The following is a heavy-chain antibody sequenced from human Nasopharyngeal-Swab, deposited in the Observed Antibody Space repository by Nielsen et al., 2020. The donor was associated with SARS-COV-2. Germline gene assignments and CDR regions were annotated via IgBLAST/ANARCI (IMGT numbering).Heavy chain of an antibody. V-gene: IGHV1-69*04. CDR1: GGTFSSYA. CDR2: IIPILGIA. J-gene: IGHJ4*02. CDR3: ARDLYGSGNQGY. D-gene: IGHD3-10*01. Sequence: SVKVSCKASGGTFSSYAISWVRQAPGQGLEWMGRIIPILGIANYAQKFQGRVTITADKSTCTAYMELSSLRSEDTAVYYCARDLYGSGNQGYWGQGTLVTVSS.